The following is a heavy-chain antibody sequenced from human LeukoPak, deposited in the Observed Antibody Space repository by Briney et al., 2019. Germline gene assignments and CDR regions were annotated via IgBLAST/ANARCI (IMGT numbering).Heavy chain of an antibody. CDR2: INHSGST. J-gene: IGHJ2*01. Sequence: LRLSCAASGFTFSNYAMHWVRQAPGKGLEWIGEINHSGSTNYNPSLKSRVTISVDTSKNQFSLKLSSVTAADTAVYYCARGGYSSSWYAAGLDWYFDLWGRGTLVTVSS. CDR1: GFTFSNYA. D-gene: IGHD6-13*01. CDR3: ARGGYSSSWYAAGLDWYFDL. V-gene: IGHV4-34*01.